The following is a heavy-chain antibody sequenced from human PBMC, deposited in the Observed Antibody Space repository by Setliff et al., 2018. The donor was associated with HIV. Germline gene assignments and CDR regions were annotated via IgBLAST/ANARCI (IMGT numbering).Heavy chain of an antibody. CDR3: ARGGRYCSNGVCYPYYFDY. CDR2: INPGNGNT. V-gene: IGHV1-3*01. D-gene: IGHD2-8*01. Sequence: GASVKVSCKASGGTFSSYPIHWVRQAPGQSLEWMGWINPGNGNTKFSQNFQDRVTITRNTSASTVYMDLTALKPDDTAVYLCARGGRYCSNGVCYPYYFDYWGQGTLVTVSS. CDR1: GGTFSSYP. J-gene: IGHJ4*02.